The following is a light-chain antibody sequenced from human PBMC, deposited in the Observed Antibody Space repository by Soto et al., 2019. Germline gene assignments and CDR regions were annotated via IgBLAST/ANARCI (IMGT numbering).Light chain of an antibody. CDR3: QQYYSYPHT. CDR2: AAS. Sequence: AIRMTQSPSSCSASTGDRVTITCRASQGISSYLAWYQQKPGKAPKLLIYAASTLQSGVPSRFSGSGSGTAFTLTISCLQSEDFATYYCQQYYSYPHTFGQGTKVEIK. CDR1: QGISSY. V-gene: IGKV1-8*01. J-gene: IGKJ1*01.